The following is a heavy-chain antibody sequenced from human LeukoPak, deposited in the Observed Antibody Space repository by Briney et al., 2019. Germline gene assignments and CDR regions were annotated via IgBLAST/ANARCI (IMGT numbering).Heavy chain of an antibody. D-gene: IGHD1-26*01. Sequence: ASVRVSCKVSGYTLSDLSMHWVRQAPGQGLEWMGIINPSGGSTSYAQKFQGRVTMTRDTSTSTVYMELSSLRSEDTAVYYCARDRGSFLNYYYYMDVWGKGTTVTVSS. CDR1: GYTLSDLS. J-gene: IGHJ6*03. CDR2: INPSGGST. CDR3: ARDRGSFLNYYYYMDV. V-gene: IGHV1-46*01.